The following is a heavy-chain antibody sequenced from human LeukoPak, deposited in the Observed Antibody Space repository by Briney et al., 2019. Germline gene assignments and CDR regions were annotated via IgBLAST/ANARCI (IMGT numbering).Heavy chain of an antibody. Sequence: SVKVSCKTSGYTFTDRYVHWVRQAPGQALEWMGWFTPFNDNRNLAEKFQDRVTLTGDSAATTAYLELNRLRYDDTALYYCATSTVASGTLDYWGQGTLATVSS. CDR3: ATSTVASGTLDY. CDR2: FTPFNDNR. CDR1: GYTFTDRY. D-gene: IGHD6-19*01. V-gene: IGHV1-45*02. J-gene: IGHJ4*02.